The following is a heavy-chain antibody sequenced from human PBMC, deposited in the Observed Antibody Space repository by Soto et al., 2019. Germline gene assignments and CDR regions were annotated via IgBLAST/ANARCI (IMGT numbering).Heavy chain of an antibody. CDR2: IYYSGST. CDR1: GGSISSYY. V-gene: IGHV4-59*01. D-gene: IGHD6-13*01. Sequence: SETLSLTCTVSGGSISSYYWSWIRQPPGKGLEWIGYIYYSGSTNYNPSLKSRVTISVDTYKNQFSLKLSSVTAADTAVYYCAREYSSSYYGMDVWGQGTTVTVSS. J-gene: IGHJ6*02. CDR3: AREYSSSYYGMDV.